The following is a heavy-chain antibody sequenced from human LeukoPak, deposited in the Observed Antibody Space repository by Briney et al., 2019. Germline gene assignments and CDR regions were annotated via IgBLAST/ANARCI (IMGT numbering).Heavy chain of an antibody. CDR1: GDSVSSNSAA. J-gene: IGHJ6*03. D-gene: IGHD6-19*01. V-gene: IGHV6-1*01. CDR3: ARGAAVADIHYYYYMDV. Sequence: KYSQTLSLTCAISGDSVSSNSAAWNWIRQSPSRGLEWLGRTYYRSKWYNDYAVSVKGRITINPDTSKNQFSLQLNSVTPEDTAVYYCARGAAVADIHYYYYMDVWGKGTTVTISS. CDR2: TYYRSKWYN.